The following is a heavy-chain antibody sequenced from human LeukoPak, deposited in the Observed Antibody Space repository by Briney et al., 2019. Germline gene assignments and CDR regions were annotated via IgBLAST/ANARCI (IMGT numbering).Heavy chain of an antibody. D-gene: IGHD3-10*01. CDR1: GYTLTELS. CDR3: ATGITMVRGGFDYYYGLDV. CDR2: FDPEDGET. J-gene: IGHJ6*04. V-gene: IGHV1-24*01. Sequence: ASVKVSCKVSGYTLTELSMHWVRQAPGKGLEWMGGFDPEDGETIYAQKFQGRVTMTEDTSTDTAYMELSSLRSEDTAVYYCATGITMVRGGFDYYYGLDVWGKGTTVTVSS.